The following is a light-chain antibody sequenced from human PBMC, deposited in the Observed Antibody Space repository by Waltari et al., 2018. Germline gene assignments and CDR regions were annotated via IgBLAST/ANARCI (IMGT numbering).Light chain of an antibody. CDR1: SGPNKY. J-gene: IGLJ2*01. Sequence: SYELTQPPQVSVAPGQTARMTRSCDSGPNKYVDRDQQKSGQVPVLVIFDDNKRPSGIPERFSGSSSGTMATLTISGAQVDDEADYYCYSTVSSDSHRGVFGGGTQLTVL. V-gene: IGLV3-10*01. CDR2: DDN. CDR3: YSTVSSDSHRGV.